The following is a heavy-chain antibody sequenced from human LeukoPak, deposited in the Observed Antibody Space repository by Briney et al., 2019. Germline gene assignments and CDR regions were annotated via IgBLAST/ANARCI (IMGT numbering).Heavy chain of an antibody. Sequence: GGSLRLSCAASGFTFSSYNMNWVRQAPGKAMEWVSSITSSATYIFYADSVKGRFTISRDNSKNTLYLQMNSLRAEDTAVYYCAKDPGFRYSSGWYHYWGQGTLVTVSS. J-gene: IGHJ4*02. V-gene: IGHV3-21*04. CDR2: ITSSATYI. CDR1: GFTFSSYN. D-gene: IGHD6-19*01. CDR3: AKDPGFRYSSGWYHY.